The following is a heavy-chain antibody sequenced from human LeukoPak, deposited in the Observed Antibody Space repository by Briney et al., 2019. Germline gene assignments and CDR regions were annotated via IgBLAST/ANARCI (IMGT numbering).Heavy chain of an antibody. CDR1: GFTFSSYA. D-gene: IGHD6-13*01. CDR3: ARDSIWQQPMYYFDY. V-gene: IGHV3-30*09. J-gene: IGHJ4*02. CDR2: ISYDGSNK. Sequence: GGSLRLSCAASGFTFSSYAMHWVRQAPGKGLEWVAVISYDGSNKYYADSVKGRFAISRDNSKNTLYLQMNSLRAEDTAVYYCARDSIWQQPMYYFDYWGQGTLVTVSS.